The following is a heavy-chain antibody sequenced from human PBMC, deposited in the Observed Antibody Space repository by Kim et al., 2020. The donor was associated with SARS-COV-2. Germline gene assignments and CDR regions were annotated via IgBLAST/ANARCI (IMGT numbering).Heavy chain of an antibody. J-gene: IGHJ4*02. V-gene: IGHV3-30*18. CDR1: GFTFSSYG. D-gene: IGHD5-18*01. CDR3: AKDSRLSGYSYGYYFDY. Sequence: GGSLRLSCAASGFTFSSYGMHWVRQAPDKGLEWVAVISYDGSNKYYADSVKGRFTISRDNSKNTLYLQMNSLRAEDTAVYYCAKDSRLSGYSYGYYFDYWGQGTLVTVSS. CDR2: ISYDGSNK.